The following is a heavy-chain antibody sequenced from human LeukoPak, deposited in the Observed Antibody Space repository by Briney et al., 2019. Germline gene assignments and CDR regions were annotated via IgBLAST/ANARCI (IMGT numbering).Heavy chain of an antibody. J-gene: IGHJ4*02. CDR1: EFTFSNYW. CDR2: IKSKTDGGTT. D-gene: IGHD2-15*01. Sequence: GGSLRLSCAASEFTFSNYWMNWVRQAPGRGLEWVGRIKSKTDGGTTDYAAPVKGRFTISRDDSKNTLYLQMNSLKTEDTAVYYCTTSEDIVVVVAARRNSWGQGTLVTVSS. CDR3: TTSEDIVVVVAARRNS. V-gene: IGHV3-15*01.